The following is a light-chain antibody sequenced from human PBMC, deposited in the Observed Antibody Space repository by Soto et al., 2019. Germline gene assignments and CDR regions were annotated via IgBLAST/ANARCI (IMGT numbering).Light chain of an antibody. Sequence: QSVLTQPASVSGSPGQSITISCTGTSIDVGTYTLVSWYRQYPGKAPKLLLYGVTKLPSGVSNRFSGSKSGNTASLTISGLQAEDEADYFCCSYAGSKTFVVFGGGTKVTVL. V-gene: IGLV2-23*02. CDR2: GVT. CDR1: SIDVGTYTL. J-gene: IGLJ2*01. CDR3: CSYAGSKTFVV.